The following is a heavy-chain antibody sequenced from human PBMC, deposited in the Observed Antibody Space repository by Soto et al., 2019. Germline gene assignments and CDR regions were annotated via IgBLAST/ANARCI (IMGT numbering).Heavy chain of an antibody. J-gene: IGHJ4*02. CDR2: INHSGST. Sequence: SETLSLTCAVYGGSFSGYYWSWIRQPPGKGLDWIGEINHSGSTNYNPSLKSRVTISVDTSKNQFSLKLSSVTAADTAVYYCARGQVLRFLEWLSNLSPFDYWGQGTLVTVSS. D-gene: IGHD3-3*01. CDR1: GGSFSGYY. CDR3: ARGQVLRFLEWLSNLSPFDY. V-gene: IGHV4-34*01.